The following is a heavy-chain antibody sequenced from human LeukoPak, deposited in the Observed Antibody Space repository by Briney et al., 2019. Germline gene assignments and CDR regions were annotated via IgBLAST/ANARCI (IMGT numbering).Heavy chain of an antibody. CDR2: MSSSDDGR. Sequence: GGSLRLSCATSGFSFSSYAMSWVRQAPGKGLEWVSAMSSSDDGRYYAASVRGRFTISRDTSRSTLYLQMNSLRAEDTAVYYCARGHTESAAAGIFDYWGQGTLVTVSS. CDR3: ARGHTESAAAGIFDY. D-gene: IGHD6-13*01. V-gene: IGHV3-23*01. J-gene: IGHJ4*02. CDR1: GFSFSSYA.